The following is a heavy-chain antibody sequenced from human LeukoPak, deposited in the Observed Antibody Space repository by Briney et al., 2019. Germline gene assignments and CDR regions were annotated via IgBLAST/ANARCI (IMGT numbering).Heavy chain of an antibody. J-gene: IGHJ6*02. Sequence: GRSLRLSCAASGFTFSSYGMHWVRQAPGKGLEWVAVISYDGSNKYYADSVKARFTISRDNSKNTLYLQMNSLRAEDTAVYYCAKHRGYSYGSLGMDVWGQGTTFTVSS. CDR3: AKHRGYSYGSLGMDV. D-gene: IGHD5-18*01. CDR2: ISYDGSNK. CDR1: GFTFSSYG. V-gene: IGHV3-30*18.